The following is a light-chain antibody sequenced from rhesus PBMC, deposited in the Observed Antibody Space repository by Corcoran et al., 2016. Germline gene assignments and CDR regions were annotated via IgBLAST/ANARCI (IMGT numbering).Light chain of an antibody. CDR2: DAY. Sequence: DIQMTQSPSSLSASVGDTATFTCQASQGISTYLAWYQQKPGKAPTLLIYDAYTLQSGVPSRFRGSGSGTAFTLTISSLQPEDFASEYFQQHNSYPFSFGPLTKLDIK. V-gene: IGKV1-25*01. CDR3: QQHNSYPFS. J-gene: IGKJ3*01. CDR1: QGISTY.